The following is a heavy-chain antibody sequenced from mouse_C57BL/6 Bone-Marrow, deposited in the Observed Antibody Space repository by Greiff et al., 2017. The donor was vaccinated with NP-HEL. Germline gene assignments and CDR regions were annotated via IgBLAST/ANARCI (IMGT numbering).Heavy chain of an antibody. CDR3: ALIYDGYYPPWFAY. V-gene: IGHV1-22*01. CDR2: INPNNGGT. D-gene: IGHD2-3*01. J-gene: IGHJ3*01. Sequence: VQLQQSGPELVKPGASVKMSCKASGYTFTDYNMHWVKQSHGKSLEWIGYINPNNGGTSYNQKFKGKATLTVNKSSSTAYMELRSLTSEDSAVYYCALIYDGYYPPWFAYWGQGTLVTVSA. CDR1: GYTFTDYN.